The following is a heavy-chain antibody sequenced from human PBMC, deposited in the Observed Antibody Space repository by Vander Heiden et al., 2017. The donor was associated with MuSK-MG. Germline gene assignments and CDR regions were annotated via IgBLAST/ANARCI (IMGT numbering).Heavy chain of an antibody. CDR3: TTTADCSGGSCQYYFDY. CDR2: IKSKTDGGTT. J-gene: IGHJ4*02. CDR1: GFTFSNAW. V-gene: IGHV3-15*01. Sequence: EVQLVESRGGLVKPGGSIRLSCAASGFTFSNAWMSWVRQAPGKGLEWVGRIKSKTDGGTTDYAAPVKGRFTISRDDSKNTLYLQMNSLKTEDTAVYYCTTTADCSGGSCQYYFDYWGQGTLVTVSS. D-gene: IGHD2-15*01.